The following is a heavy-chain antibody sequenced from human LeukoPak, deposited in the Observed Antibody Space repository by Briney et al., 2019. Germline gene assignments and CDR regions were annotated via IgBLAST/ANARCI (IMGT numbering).Heavy chain of an antibody. CDR3: ARLHDYGDDGWFDP. J-gene: IGHJ5*02. CDR1: GGSISSYY. D-gene: IGHD4-17*01. V-gene: IGHV4-59*01. Sequence: PSETLSLTCTVSGGSISSYYWSWIRQPPGKGMEWIGCIYYSGSTNYNPSLKSRVTISVDSSKNQFSLKLSSVTAADTAVYYCARLHDYGDDGWFDPWGQGTLVTVSS. CDR2: IYYSGST.